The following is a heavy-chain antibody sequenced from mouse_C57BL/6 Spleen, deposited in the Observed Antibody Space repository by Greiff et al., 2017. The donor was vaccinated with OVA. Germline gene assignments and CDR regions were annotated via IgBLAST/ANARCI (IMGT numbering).Heavy chain of an antibody. Sequence: EVKLLESGGGLVQPGGSMKLSCVASGFTFSNYWMNWVRQSPEKGLEWVAQIRLKSDNYATHYAESVKGRFTISRDDSKSSVYLQMNNLRAEDTGIYYCTGGPLYYDYDGYAMDYWGQGTSVTVSS. V-gene: IGHV6-3*01. J-gene: IGHJ4*01. D-gene: IGHD2-4*01. CDR3: TGGPLYYDYDGYAMDY. CDR2: IRLKSDNYAT. CDR1: GFTFSNYW.